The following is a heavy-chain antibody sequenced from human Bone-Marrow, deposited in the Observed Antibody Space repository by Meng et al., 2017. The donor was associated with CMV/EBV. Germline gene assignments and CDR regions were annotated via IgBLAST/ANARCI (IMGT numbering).Heavy chain of an antibody. V-gene: IGHV3-33*03. CDR1: GFTFSSYG. Sequence: GESLKISCAASGFTFSSYGMHWVRQAPGKGLEWVAVIWYDGSNKYYADSVKGRFTISRDNAKNSLYLQMNSLRAEDTAVYYCAAGRYYYDSSGPDAFDIWGQGTMVTVSS. D-gene: IGHD3-22*01. CDR2: IWYDGSNK. J-gene: IGHJ3*02. CDR3: AAGRYYYDSSGPDAFDI.